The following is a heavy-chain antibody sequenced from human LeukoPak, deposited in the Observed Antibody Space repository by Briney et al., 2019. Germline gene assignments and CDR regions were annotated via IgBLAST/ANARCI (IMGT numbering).Heavy chain of an antibody. D-gene: IGHD2-15*01. Sequence: ASVKVSCKASGYTFTGYYMHWVRQAPGQGLEWMGWINPNSGGTNYAQKFQGRVTMTRDTSISTAYMELSRLGSDDTAVYYCARRSWGFLAIDYWGQGTLVTVSS. J-gene: IGHJ4*02. CDR2: INPNSGGT. CDR1: GYTFTGYY. V-gene: IGHV1-2*02. CDR3: ARRSWGFLAIDY.